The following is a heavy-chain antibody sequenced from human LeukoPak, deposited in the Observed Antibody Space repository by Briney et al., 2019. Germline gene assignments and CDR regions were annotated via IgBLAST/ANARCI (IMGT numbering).Heavy chain of an antibody. V-gene: IGHV4-59*08. CDR3: ARHQGYYYGSGSYYKGFDP. CDR1: GGSISSYY. CDR2: IYYSGSA. J-gene: IGHJ5*02. Sequence: PSETLSLTCTVSGGSISSYYWSWIRQPPGKGLEWIGYIYYSGSANYNPSLKSRVTISVDTSKNQFSLKLSSVTAADTAVYYCARHQGYYYGSGSYYKGFDPWGQGTLVTVSS. D-gene: IGHD3-10*01.